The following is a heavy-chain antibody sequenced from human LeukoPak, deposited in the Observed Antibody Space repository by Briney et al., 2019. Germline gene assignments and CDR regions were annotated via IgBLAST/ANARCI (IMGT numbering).Heavy chain of an antibody. CDR3: AKDQQGGAGSGRFDY. V-gene: IGHV3-30*04. Sequence: PGRSLRLSCAASGFTFSSYAMHWVRQAPGKGLEWLAIISFDGAYRYYADSVKGRFTISRDISKNTFYLQMSSLTADDAALYYCAKDQQGGAGSGRFDYWGQGTLVTVSS. D-gene: IGHD3-10*01. J-gene: IGHJ4*02. CDR1: GFTFSSYA. CDR2: ISFDGAYR.